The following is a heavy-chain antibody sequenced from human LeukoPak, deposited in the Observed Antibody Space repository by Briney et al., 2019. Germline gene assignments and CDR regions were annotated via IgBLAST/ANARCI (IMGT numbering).Heavy chain of an antibody. Sequence: GGSLRLSCAASGFTLSDYYMNWVRQAPGKGLEWVSYISSTSSTMYYADSVKGRFTISRDNSKNTLYLQMNSLRAEDTAVYYCAKERFLEWSFFDYWGQGTLVTVSS. CDR3: AKERFLEWSFFDY. J-gene: IGHJ4*02. CDR1: GFTLSDYY. CDR2: ISSTSSTM. D-gene: IGHD3-3*01. V-gene: IGHV3-48*01.